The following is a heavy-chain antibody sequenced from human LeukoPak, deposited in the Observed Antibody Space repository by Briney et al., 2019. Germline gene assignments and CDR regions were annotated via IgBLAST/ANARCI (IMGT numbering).Heavy chain of an antibody. CDR2: ISYDGSNE. V-gene: IGHV3-30-3*01. CDR1: GGSVSSGSYY. Sequence: LSLTCTVSGGSVSSGSYYWSWIRQPPGKGLEWVAVISYDGSNEYYADSVKGRFTISRDSSENTLYLQMNSLRVEDTAVYYCARVGYYSSGPFSYFDYWGQGTLVTVSS. D-gene: IGHD3-10*01. CDR3: ARVGYYSSGPFSYFDY. J-gene: IGHJ4*02.